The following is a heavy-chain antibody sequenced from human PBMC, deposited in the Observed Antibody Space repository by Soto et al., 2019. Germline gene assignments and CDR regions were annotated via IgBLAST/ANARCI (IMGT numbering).Heavy chain of an antibody. V-gene: IGHV3-23*01. CDR3: AKRGRLVSSSSDAFY. J-gene: IGHJ4*02. D-gene: IGHD6-6*01. CDR2: ISGSGGST. CDR1: GFTFSSYA. Sequence: EVQLLESGGGLVQPGGSLRLSCAASGFTFSSYAMSWVRQAPGKGLEWFSAISGSGGSTYYADSVKGRFTISRDNSKNALYLQMNSLRAEDTAVYYCAKRGRLVSSSSDAFYWGQGTLVTVSS.